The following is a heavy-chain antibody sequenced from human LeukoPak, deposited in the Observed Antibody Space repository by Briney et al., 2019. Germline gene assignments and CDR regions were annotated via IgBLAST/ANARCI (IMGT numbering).Heavy chain of an antibody. CDR1: GFTFSSYS. J-gene: IGHJ6*03. Sequence: GGSLRLSCATSGFTFSSYSMNWVRQAPGKGLEWVSSISSSSSYIYYADSVKGRFTIPRDNAKNSLYLQMNSLRAEDTAVYYCARVRPYYYYMDVWGKGTTVTISS. V-gene: IGHV3-21*01. CDR3: ARVRPYYYYMDV. CDR2: ISSSSSYI.